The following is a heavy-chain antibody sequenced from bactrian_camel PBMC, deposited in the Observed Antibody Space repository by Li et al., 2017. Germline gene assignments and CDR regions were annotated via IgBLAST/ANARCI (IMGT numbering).Heavy chain of an antibody. CDR2: LRRYGGGT. J-gene: IGHJ4*01. V-gene: IGHV3S6*01. Sequence: HVQLVESGGGSVQAGGSLRLSCVVSGMKYDTYCVAWFRQAPGKRREGVALLRRYGGGTSFPTYADAIKGRFTISQDNNENTIYLQMNNLEPEDTAMYFCGADWYGCDMIFWNAGGHWGQGTQVTVS. D-gene: IGHD6*01. CDR1: GMKYDTYC. CDR3: GADWYGCDMIFWNAGGH.